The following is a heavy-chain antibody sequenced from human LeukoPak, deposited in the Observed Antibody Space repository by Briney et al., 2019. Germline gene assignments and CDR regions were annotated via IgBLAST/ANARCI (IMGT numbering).Heavy chain of an antibody. J-gene: IGHJ4*02. CDR3: AREGVGATPFDY. D-gene: IGHD1-26*01. Sequence: TSETLSLTCTVSGGSISSYYWSWIRQPPGKGLEWIGYIYYSGSTNYNPSLKSRVTISVDTSKNQFSLKLSSVTAADTAVYYCAREGVGATPFDYWGQGTLVTVSS. CDR1: GGSISSYY. V-gene: IGHV4-59*01. CDR2: IYYSGST.